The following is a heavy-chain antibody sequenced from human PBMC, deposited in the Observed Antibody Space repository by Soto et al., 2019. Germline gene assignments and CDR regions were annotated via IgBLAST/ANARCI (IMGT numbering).Heavy chain of an antibody. CDR1: GFTFSSYD. CDR3: ARGGVAATNFDY. D-gene: IGHD2-15*01. J-gene: IGHJ4*02. V-gene: IGHV3-13*01. Sequence: EVQLVESGGGLVQPGGSLRLSCAASGFTFSSYDMHWVRQATGKGLEWVSAIGTAGDTYYPGSVKGRFTISRENAKNSLYLQMNSLRAGDTAVYYCARGGVAATNFDYWGQGTLVTVSS. CDR2: IGTAGDT.